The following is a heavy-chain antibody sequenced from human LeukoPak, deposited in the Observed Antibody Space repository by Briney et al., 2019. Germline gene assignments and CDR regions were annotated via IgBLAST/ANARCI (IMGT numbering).Heavy chain of an antibody. CDR2: ISSSSSSI. CDR3: ARVYDLWSGYYGVLLTEDY. J-gene: IGHJ4*02. CDR1: GFTFSSYS. D-gene: IGHD3-3*01. Sequence: PGGSLRLSCAASGFTFSSYSMNWVRQAPGKGLEWVSYISSSSSSIYYADSVKGRFTISRDNAKNSLYLQMNSLRAEDTAVYYCARVYDLWSGYYGVLLTEDYWGQGTLVTVSS. V-gene: IGHV3-48*01.